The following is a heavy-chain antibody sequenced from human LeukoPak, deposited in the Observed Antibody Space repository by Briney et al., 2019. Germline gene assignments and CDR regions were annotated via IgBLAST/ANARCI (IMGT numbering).Heavy chain of an antibody. Sequence: ASVKVSCKASGGTFSSYAISWVRQAPGQGLEWMGGIIPIFGTANYAQKFQGRVTITADKSTSTAYMELSSLRSEDTAVYYCARGSRVRRDFDYWGQGTLVTVSS. V-gene: IGHV1-69*06. CDR3: ARGSRVRRDFDY. CDR2: IIPIFGTA. D-gene: IGHD3-10*01. J-gene: IGHJ4*02. CDR1: GGTFSSYA.